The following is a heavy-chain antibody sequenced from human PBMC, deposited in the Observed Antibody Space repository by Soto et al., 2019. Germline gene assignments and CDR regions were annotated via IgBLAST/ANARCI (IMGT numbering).Heavy chain of an antibody. CDR2: ISSGGSAI. V-gene: IGHV3-11*01. CDR1: GFTFSDHY. J-gene: IGHJ3*01. Sequence: QVQLVESGGGLVKPGGSLRLSCAASGFTFSDHYMRCIRQAPGKGLEWGSYISSGGSAIYYADSVKGRFTLSRDNAKNSLYLQMNSLRGEDTAMYYCERVKECSAATCYARDALDVWGQGTMVTVSS. CDR3: ERVKECSAATCYARDALDV. D-gene: IGHD2-2*01.